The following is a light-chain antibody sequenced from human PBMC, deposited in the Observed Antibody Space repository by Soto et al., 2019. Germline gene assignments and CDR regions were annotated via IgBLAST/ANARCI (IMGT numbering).Light chain of an antibody. CDR2: AAS. J-gene: IGKJ2*01. Sequence: DIQMTQSPSSLSASVGDRVTITCRASQTISSSLNWYQQKPGKAPDLLIYAASNLQSGVPSRFRGSGSGSDFTLTISSLQPEDSATYYCQQSYSSPQMYTFGQGTRLEIK. V-gene: IGKV1-39*01. CDR1: QTISSS. CDR3: QQSYSSPQMYT.